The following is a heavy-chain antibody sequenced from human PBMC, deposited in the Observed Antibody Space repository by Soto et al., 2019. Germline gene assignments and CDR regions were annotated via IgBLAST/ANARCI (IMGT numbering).Heavy chain of an antibody. CDR3: AKDLSRPLRFYP. V-gene: IGHV1-69*12. CDR1: GGIFSTYG. CDR2: IIPMFGPA. J-gene: IGHJ5*02. Sequence: QVQLVQSGAEVRKPGSSVKVSCKASGGIFSTYGVSWVRQAPGQGPEWMGGIIPMFGPANYAEKFQGRVTITADESTSTVYMVLGSLRSEDTAMYYCAKDLSRPLRFYPWGQGTLVTVSS.